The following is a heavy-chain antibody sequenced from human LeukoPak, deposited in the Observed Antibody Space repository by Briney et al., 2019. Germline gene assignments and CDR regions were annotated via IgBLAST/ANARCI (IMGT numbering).Heavy chain of an antibody. CDR1: GGSISSDDYY. V-gene: IGHV4-61*08. CDR2: IYNSGST. CDR3: ARDSGGPHSGFEI. J-gene: IGHJ3*02. Sequence: SETLSLTCTVSGGSISSDDYYWSWIRQPPGKGLEWIGYIYNSGSTNYNPSLKSRVTISVDTSKNQYSLKMSSVTAADTAVYYCARDSGGPHSGFEIWGQGTMVTASS. D-gene: IGHD1-26*01.